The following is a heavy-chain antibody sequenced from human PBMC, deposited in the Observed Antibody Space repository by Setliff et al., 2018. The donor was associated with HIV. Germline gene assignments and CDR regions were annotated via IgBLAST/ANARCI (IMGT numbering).Heavy chain of an antibody. CDR1: GGSISSSSNY. Sequence: SETLSLTCTVSGGSISSSSNYWGWIRQPAGKGLEWIGRIYTSGSTNYNPSLKSRVTISVDTSKNQFSLKLSSVTAADTAVYYCARDRSSGGYTYGLIDDWGQGRLVTVSS. CDR3: ARDRSSGGYTYGLIDD. CDR2: IYTSGST. V-gene: IGHV4-61*02. D-gene: IGHD5-18*01. J-gene: IGHJ4*02.